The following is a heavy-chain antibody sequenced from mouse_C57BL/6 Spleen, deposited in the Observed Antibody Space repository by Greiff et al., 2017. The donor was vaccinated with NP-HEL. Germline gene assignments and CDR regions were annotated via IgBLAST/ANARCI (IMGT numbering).Heavy chain of an antibody. V-gene: IGHV1-39*01. CDR2: INRNYGTT. J-gene: IGHJ4*01. D-gene: IGHD2-3*01. CDR1: GYSFTDYN. Sequence: EVKLMESGPELVKPGASVKISCKASGYSFTDYNMNWVKQSNGKSLEWIGVINRNYGTTSYNQKFTGKATLTVDQSSSTAYMQLNSLTSADAEVDYCASSVDGYYGYAMDYWGQGTSVTVSS. CDR3: ASSVDGYYGYAMDY.